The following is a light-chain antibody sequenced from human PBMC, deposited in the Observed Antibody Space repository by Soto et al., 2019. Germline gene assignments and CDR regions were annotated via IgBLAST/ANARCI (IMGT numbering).Light chain of an antibody. Sequence: ETVLTKYRATQPLAGGERATRSSRASQSVSSYLAWYQQKPGQAPRLLIYDASNRATGIPARFSGSGSGRDFTLSFSSLAPEAFAVSYCQQRSNWPLTFGQGTRLEIK. J-gene: IGKJ5*01. CDR2: DAS. CDR1: QSVSSY. V-gene: IGKV3-11*02. CDR3: QQRSNWPLT.